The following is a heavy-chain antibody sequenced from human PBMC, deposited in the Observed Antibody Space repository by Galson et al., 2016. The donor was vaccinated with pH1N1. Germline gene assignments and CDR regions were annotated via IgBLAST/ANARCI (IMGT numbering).Heavy chain of an antibody. CDR3: ARQYDFGDYRGNAFDI. J-gene: IGHJ3*02. CDR1: GYIFTSQW. CDR2: VNPGGSTI. D-gene: IGHD4-17*01. V-gene: IGHV5-51*03. Sequence: VKKPGESLKISCKASGYIFTSQWIAWVRQVPGKGLEWVGVVNPGGSTIRYSPSFQGQVTISSDKSISTAYLQWISLRASDTAMYYCARQYDFGDYRGNAFDIWGQGTVVIVSS.